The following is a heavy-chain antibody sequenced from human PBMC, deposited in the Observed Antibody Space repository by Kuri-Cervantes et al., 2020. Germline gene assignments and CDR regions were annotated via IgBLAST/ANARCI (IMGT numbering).Heavy chain of an antibody. CDR1: GYTFTSYG. Sequence: ASVKVSCKASGYTFTSYGISWVRQAPGQGLEWMGWISAYNGNTNYAQKLQGRVTMTTDTSTSTAYMELSSLRSEDTAVYYCARDPGYSGYDWTLDYWGQGTLVTVSS. D-gene: IGHD5-12*01. J-gene: IGHJ4*02. V-gene: IGHV1-18*01. CDR2: ISAYNGNT. CDR3: ARDPGYSGYDWTLDY.